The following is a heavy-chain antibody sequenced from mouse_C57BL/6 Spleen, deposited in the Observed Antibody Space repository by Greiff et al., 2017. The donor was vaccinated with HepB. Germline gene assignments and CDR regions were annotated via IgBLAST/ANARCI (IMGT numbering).Heavy chain of an antibody. Sequence: EVKLMESGGGLVKPGGSLKLSCAASGFTFSDYGMHWVRQAPEKGLEWVAYISSGSSTIYYADTVKGRFTISRDNAKNTLFLQMTSLRSEDTAMYYCARGDGSGGYWGQGTTLTVSS. V-gene: IGHV5-17*01. CDR2: ISSGSSTI. J-gene: IGHJ2*01. D-gene: IGHD1-1*01. CDR1: GFTFSDYG. CDR3: ARGDGSGGY.